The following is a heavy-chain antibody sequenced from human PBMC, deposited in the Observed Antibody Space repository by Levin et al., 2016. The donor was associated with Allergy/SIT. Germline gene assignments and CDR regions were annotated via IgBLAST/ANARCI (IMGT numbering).Heavy chain of an antibody. CDR3: TTPHYYGSGSFFC. Sequence: GESLKISCASSGFTFTNAWMTWVRQAPGKGLDWVGRIKSKTDGGTTDYAAPVKGRFTISRDDSKNTLYLQMKSLKTDDTGVYYCTTPHYYGSGSFFCWGQGTLVTVSS. D-gene: IGHD3-10*01. V-gene: IGHV3-15*01. CDR2: IKSKTDGGTT. J-gene: IGHJ4*02. CDR1: GFTFTNAW.